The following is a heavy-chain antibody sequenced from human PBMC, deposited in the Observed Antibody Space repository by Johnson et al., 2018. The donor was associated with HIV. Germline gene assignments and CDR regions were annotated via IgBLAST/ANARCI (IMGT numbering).Heavy chain of an antibody. V-gene: IGHV3-7*01. CDR2: IKQDGSEK. D-gene: IGHD4/OR15-4a*01. Sequence: VQLVESGGGLVQPGGSLRLSCAASGFTFSSYWMSWVRQAPGKGLEWVANIKQDGSEKYYVDSVKGRFTISRDNAKNSLYLQMNSLRAEETAVYYCARKGWASSMVNAFDIWGQGTMVTVSS. CDR3: ARKGWASSMVNAFDI. CDR1: GFTFSSYW. J-gene: IGHJ3*02.